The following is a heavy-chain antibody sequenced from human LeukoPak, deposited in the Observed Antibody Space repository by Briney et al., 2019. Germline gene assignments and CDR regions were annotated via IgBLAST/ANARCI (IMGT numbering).Heavy chain of an antibody. Sequence: PGGSPRLSCAASGFTFSSYWMHWVRQAPGKGLVWVSRISSDGSSTSYADSVKGRFTISRDNAKNTLYLQMNSLRAEDTAVYYCAREVACSGGSCYSRFFDYWGQGTLVTVSS. CDR1: GFTFSSYW. J-gene: IGHJ4*02. V-gene: IGHV3-74*01. CDR2: ISSDGSST. D-gene: IGHD2-15*01. CDR3: AREVACSGGSCYSRFFDY.